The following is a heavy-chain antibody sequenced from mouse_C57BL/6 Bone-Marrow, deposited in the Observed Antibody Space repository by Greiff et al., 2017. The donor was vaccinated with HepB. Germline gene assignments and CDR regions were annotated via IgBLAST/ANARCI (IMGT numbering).Heavy chain of an antibody. V-gene: IGHV1-64*01. J-gene: IGHJ2*01. CDR3: ASSVCVLGY. CDR2: IHPNSGST. D-gene: IGHD6-1*01. CDR1: GYTFTSYW. Sequence: QVQLQQPGAELVKPGASVKLSCKASGYTFTSYWMHWVKQRPGQGLEWIGMIHPNSGSTNYNEKFKSKATLTVDTSSSTAYMQLSSLTSEDSAVYCCASSVCVLGYWGQGTTRTVAS.